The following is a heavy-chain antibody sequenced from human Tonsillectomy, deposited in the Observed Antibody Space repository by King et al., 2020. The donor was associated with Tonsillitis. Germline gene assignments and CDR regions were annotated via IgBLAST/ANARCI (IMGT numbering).Heavy chain of an antibody. CDR2: IYYSESS. V-gene: IGHV4-39*01. Sequence: QLQLQESGPGLVKPSETLSLTCTVSRGSISSSSYYWGWIRQPPGKGWGWIGSIYYSESSSDNPSLKSRGTISVDTTKTQFSLKLSSVTAADTAIYYCARHCSGGSCHGYFQHWGQGTLVTVSS. J-gene: IGHJ1*01. D-gene: IGHD2-15*01. CDR3: ARHCSGGSCHGYFQH. CDR1: RGSISSSSYY.